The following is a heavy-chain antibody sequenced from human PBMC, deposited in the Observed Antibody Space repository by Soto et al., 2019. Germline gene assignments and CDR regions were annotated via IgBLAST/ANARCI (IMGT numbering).Heavy chain of an antibody. CDR3: ARDSGAKLSSS. Sequence: ASVKVSCKASGGTFSSYRINWVRQAPGQGLEWVGGTVPIYRTADYAQKFQGRVTITADESARTAYMELRSLKSQDTAVYYCARDSGAKLSSSWGQGTLVTVSS. J-gene: IGHJ4*02. CDR1: GGTFSSYR. CDR2: TVPIYRTA. V-gene: IGHV1-69*13. D-gene: IGHD6-13*01.